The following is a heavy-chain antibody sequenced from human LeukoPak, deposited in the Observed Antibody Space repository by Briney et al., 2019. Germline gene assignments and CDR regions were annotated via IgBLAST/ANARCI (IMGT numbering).Heavy chain of an antibody. V-gene: IGHV3-48*01. CDR1: GFTFSSYS. D-gene: IGHD3-3*01. CDR2: ISSSSSTI. CDR3: ARVQVRFLEWLRDYYMDV. J-gene: IGHJ6*03. Sequence: GRSLRLSCAASGFTFSSYSMNWVRQAPGKGLEWVSYISSSSSTIYYADSVKGRFTISRDNAKNSLYLQMNSLRAEDTAVYYCARVQVRFLEWLRDYYMDVWGKGTTVTVSS.